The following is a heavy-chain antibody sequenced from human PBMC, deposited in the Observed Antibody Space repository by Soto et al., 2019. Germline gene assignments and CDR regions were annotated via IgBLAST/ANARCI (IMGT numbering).Heavy chain of an antibody. V-gene: IGHV4-59*01. Sequence: SETLSLTCTVSGVSISSDYWSWIRQPPGKGLEWIGYIYYSGSTNYNPSLKSRVTISVDTSKNQFSLKLSSVTAADTAVYYCARSRGGYFDYWGQGTLVTVSS. CDR1: GVSISSDY. CDR3: ARSRGGYFDY. D-gene: IGHD3-22*01. CDR2: IYYSGST. J-gene: IGHJ4*02.